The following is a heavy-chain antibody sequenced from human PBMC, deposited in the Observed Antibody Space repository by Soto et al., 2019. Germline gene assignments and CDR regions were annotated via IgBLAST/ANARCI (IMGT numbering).Heavy chain of an antibody. CDR3: ARDKITGLFDY. CDR2: INHSGST. D-gene: IGHD2-8*02. CDR1: GGSFSGYD. Sequence: SETLSLTCAVYGGSFSGYDWTWIRQPPGTGLEWIGEINHSGSTNYNPSLKSRVTISVDTSKNQFSLKLTSATAAYTAVYYCARDKITGLFDYWGQGTLVTVSS. V-gene: IGHV4-34*01. J-gene: IGHJ4*02.